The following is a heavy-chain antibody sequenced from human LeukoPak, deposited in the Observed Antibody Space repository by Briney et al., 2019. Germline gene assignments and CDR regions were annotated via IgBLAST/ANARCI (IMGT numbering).Heavy chain of an antibody. J-gene: IGHJ4*02. V-gene: IGHV4-59*01. CDR1: GGSISYYY. D-gene: IGHD5-24*01. CDR2: IYYSGST. Sequence: SETLSLTYTVSGGSISYYYWSWIRQPPGKGLEWIGYIYYSGSTNFNPSLKSRVTISLDKSKNQFSLNLTSVTTADTAVYYCARGRDGYNLPSFDYWGQGTLVTVSS. CDR3: ARGRDGYNLPSFDY.